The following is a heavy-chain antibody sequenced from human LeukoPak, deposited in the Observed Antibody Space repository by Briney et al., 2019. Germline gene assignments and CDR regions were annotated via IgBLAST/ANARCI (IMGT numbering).Heavy chain of an antibody. Sequence: ASVRVSCTASGYTFTSYDINWVRQAPGQGLEWMGWMNPNRGNTDYAQTFQGRVTITRNTSISTAYMELSSLRSEDTAVYYCARAEVLRYFDLYYFDYWGQGTLVTVSS. V-gene: IGHV1-8*01. CDR3: ARAEVLRYFDLYYFDY. CDR2: MNPNRGNT. CDR1: GYTFTSYD. D-gene: IGHD3-9*01. J-gene: IGHJ4*02.